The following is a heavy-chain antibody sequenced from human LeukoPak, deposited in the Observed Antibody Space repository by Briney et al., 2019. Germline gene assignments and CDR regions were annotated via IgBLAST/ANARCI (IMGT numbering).Heavy chain of an antibody. J-gene: IGHJ4*02. CDR1: GYTFTVYY. CDR3: ARVRRYYDSSGPSDY. D-gene: IGHD3-22*01. Sequence: GASVKVSCKASGYTFTVYYMHWVRQAPGQGLEWMGWINPNSGGTNYAQKFQGRVAMTRDTSISTAYMELSRLRSDDTAVYYCARVRRYYDSSGPSDYWGQGTLVTVSS. CDR2: INPNSGGT. V-gene: IGHV1-2*02.